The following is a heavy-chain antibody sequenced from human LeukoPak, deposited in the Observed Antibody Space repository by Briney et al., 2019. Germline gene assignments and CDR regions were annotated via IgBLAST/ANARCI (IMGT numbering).Heavy chain of an antibody. CDR3: ATVSGWSYYFDY. CDR1: GYTLTELS. V-gene: IGHV1-24*01. Sequence: ASVKVSCKVSGYTLTELSMHWVRQAPGKGLEWMGGFDPEDGETIYAQKFQGRVTMTEDTSTDTAYMELSSLRSEDTAVYYCATVSGWSYYFDYGAREPWSPSPQ. J-gene: IGHJ4*02. CDR2: FDPEDGET. D-gene: IGHD6-19*01.